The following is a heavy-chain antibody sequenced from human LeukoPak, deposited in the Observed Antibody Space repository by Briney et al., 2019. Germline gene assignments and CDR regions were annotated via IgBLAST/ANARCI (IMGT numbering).Heavy chain of an antibody. Sequence: GGSLRLSCAASGFTFSSYAMSGVGQAPGKGLEWVSAISGSGGSTYYADSVKGRFTISRDNSKNTLYLQMNSLRAEDTAVYYCAKFLEWFYDYWGQGTLVTVSS. J-gene: IGHJ4*02. V-gene: IGHV3-23*01. CDR3: AKFLEWFYDY. CDR2: ISGSGGST. CDR1: GFTFSSYA. D-gene: IGHD3-3*01.